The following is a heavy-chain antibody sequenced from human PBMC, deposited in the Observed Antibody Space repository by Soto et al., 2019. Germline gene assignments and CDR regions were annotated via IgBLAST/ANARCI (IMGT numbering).Heavy chain of an antibody. CDR3: TTDSYSTITIVRFDY. D-gene: IGHD2-21*01. Sequence: GGSLRLSCAASGFTFSTYAMSWVRRAPGKGLEWVAAIVASGDGTYYADSVKGRFTISRDNSENTLYLQMNSLRADDTAVYYCTTDSYSTITIVRFDYWGHGTLVTVSS. CDR2: IVASGDGT. CDR1: GFTFSTYA. J-gene: IGHJ4*01. V-gene: IGHV3-23*01.